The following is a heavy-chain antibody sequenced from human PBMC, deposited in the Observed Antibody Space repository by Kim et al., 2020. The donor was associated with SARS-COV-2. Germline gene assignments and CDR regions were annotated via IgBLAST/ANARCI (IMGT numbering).Heavy chain of an antibody. V-gene: IGHV4-31*03. CDR3: ARALGGFTMVRGGEGHFDY. CDR1: GGSISSGGYY. CDR2: IYYSGST. D-gene: IGHD3-10*01. J-gene: IGHJ4*02. Sequence: SETLSLICTVSGGSISSGGYYWSWIRQHPGKGLEWIGYIYYSGSTYYNPSLKSRVTISVDTSKNQFSLKLSSVTAADTAVYYCARALGGFTMVRGGEGHFDYWGQGTLVTVSS.